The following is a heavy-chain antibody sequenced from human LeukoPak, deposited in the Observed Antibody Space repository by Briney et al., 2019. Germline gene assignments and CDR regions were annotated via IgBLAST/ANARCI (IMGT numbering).Heavy chain of an antibody. D-gene: IGHD3-3*01. CDR1: GGSISSYY. CDR2: IYTSGST. CDR3: ARLFGDWDHSQVTIFGVVRDDAFDI. V-gene: IGHV4-4*07. J-gene: IGHJ3*02. Sequence: PSETLSLTCTVSGGSISSYYWSWIRQPAGKGLEWIGRIYTSGSTNYNPSLKSRVTMSVDTSKNQFSLKLSSVTAADTAVYYCARLFGDWDHSQVTIFGVVRDDAFDIWGQGTMVTVSS.